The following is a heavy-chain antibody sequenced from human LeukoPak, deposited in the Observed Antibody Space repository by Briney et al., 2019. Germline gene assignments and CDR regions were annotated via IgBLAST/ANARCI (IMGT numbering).Heavy chain of an antibody. CDR3: TRDLRAAAGLKAEDC. Sequence: GGSLRLSCAASGFTFSSYWMHWVRQAPGKGLVWVSRINSDRSSTNYADSVKGRFTISRDNAKNTLYLQMNSLRAEDTAVYYCTRDLRAAAGLKAEDCWGQGTLVTVSS. J-gene: IGHJ4*02. CDR2: INSDRSST. CDR1: GFTFSSYW. V-gene: IGHV3-74*01. D-gene: IGHD6-13*01.